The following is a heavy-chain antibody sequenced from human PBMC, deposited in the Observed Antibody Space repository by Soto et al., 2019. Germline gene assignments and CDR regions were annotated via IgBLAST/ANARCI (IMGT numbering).Heavy chain of an antibody. CDR1: GGSVSSGSYY. Sequence: PSETLSLTCTVSGGSVSSGSYYWSWIRQPPGKGLEWIGYIYYSGITNYNPSLKSRVTISVDTSKNQFSLKLSSVTAADTAVYYCARDRGDCSGGSCYIEYYYYYGMDVWGQGTTVTVSS. D-gene: IGHD2-15*01. CDR2: IYYSGIT. J-gene: IGHJ6*02. V-gene: IGHV4-61*01. CDR3: ARDRGDCSGGSCYIEYYYYYGMDV.